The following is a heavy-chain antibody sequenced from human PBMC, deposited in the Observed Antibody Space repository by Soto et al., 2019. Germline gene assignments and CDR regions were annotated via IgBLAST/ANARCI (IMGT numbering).Heavy chain of an antibody. V-gene: IGHV3-23*01. CDR1: GFTFSSYA. D-gene: IGHD6-19*01. J-gene: IGHJ1*01. Sequence: GGSLRLSCAASGFTFSSYAMSWVRQSPGKGLEWVSAISGSGGSTYYADSVKGRFTISRDNSKNTLYLQMNSLRAEDTAVYYCAKDVVYSSGWSAEYFQHWGQGTLVTVSS. CDR2: ISGSGGST. CDR3: AKDVVYSSGWSAEYFQH.